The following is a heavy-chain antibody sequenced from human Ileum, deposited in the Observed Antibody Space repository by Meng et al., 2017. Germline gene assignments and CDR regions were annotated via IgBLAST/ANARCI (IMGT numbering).Heavy chain of an antibody. CDR2: IYYSGST. D-gene: IGHD3-22*01. CDR3: ARDRDSSGYYPY. Sequence: QVQLQESGPGLVKPSQTLSLTCTVSVGSISSGDYYWSWIRQPPGKGLEWFGYIYYSGSTYYNPSLKSRLTISVDTSKNQFSLKLSSVTAADTAVYYCARDRDSSGYYPYWGQGTLVTVSS. CDR1: VGSISSGDYY. V-gene: IGHV4-30-4*01. J-gene: IGHJ4*02.